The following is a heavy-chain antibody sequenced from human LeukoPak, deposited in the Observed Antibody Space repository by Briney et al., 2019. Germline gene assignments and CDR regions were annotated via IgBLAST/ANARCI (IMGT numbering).Heavy chain of an antibody. CDR1: GFTFSSYS. V-gene: IGHV3-21*01. Sequence: GGSLRLSCAASGFTFSSYSMNWVRQAPGKGLEWVSSISSSSYIYYADSVKGRFTISRDNAKNSLYLQMNSLRAEDTAVYYCARDLRELYYYDSSGYFDYWGQGTLVTVSS. CDR2: ISSSSYI. CDR3: ARDLRELYYYDSSGYFDY. J-gene: IGHJ4*02. D-gene: IGHD3-22*01.